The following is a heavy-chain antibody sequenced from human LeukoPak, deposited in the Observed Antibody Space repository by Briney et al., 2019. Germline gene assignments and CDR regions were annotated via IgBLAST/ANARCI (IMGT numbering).Heavy chain of an antibody. CDR2: IYYSGSA. Sequence: ASETLSLTCTVSGDSISSSNYYWGWIRQPPGEGLEWIANIYYSGSAYYNPSLKSRVTISVDTSKSQFSLRLTSVTAADTAVYYCARTPGYDFGLDGMDVWGQGTTVTVSS. CDR1: GDSISSSNYY. CDR3: ARTPGYDFGLDGMDV. D-gene: IGHD5-12*01. V-gene: IGHV4-39*01. J-gene: IGHJ6*02.